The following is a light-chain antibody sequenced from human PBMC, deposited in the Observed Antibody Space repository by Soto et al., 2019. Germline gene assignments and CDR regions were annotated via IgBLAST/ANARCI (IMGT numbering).Light chain of an antibody. V-gene: IGKV1-39*01. Sequence: DIQMTQSPSSLSASVGDRVTITCRASQSISNYLNWYQQRPGKAPKLLIYTASSLQSGVPSRFSGNGSGTDFTRTISSLQPEDFATYYCQQSYSTRWTFGQGTKVEIK. CDR3: QQSYSTRWT. CDR2: TAS. J-gene: IGKJ1*01. CDR1: QSISNY.